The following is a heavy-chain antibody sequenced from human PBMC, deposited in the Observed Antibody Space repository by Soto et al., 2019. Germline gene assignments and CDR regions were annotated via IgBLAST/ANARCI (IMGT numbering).Heavy chain of an antibody. V-gene: IGHV3-53*01. CDR2: FYSGGST. CDR3: ARDSATGRGYYYGMDV. CDR1: GFTVSSNY. J-gene: IGHJ6*02. D-gene: IGHD2-15*01. Sequence: GGSLRLSCAASGFTVSSNYMRWVRQAPGKGLEWVSVFYSGGSTYYAESVKGRFTISRDNSKNTLYLQMNSLRAEDTAVYYCARDSATGRGYYYGMDVWGQGTTVTVSS.